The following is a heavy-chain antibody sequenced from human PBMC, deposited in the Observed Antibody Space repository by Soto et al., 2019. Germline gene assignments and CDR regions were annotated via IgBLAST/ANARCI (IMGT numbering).Heavy chain of an antibody. Sequence: GSLRLSCAAAGFTFSSFRMHWVRQAPGKGLEWVAVIWIDENNKYYADSVKGRFTVSRDNSKNTLYLQMNSLRAEDTAVYNCAKEPVGPDWYFDLWGRGTLVTVSS. CDR2: IWIDENNK. J-gene: IGHJ2*01. V-gene: IGHV3-33*06. CDR1: GFTFSSFR. CDR3: AKEPVGPDWYFDL.